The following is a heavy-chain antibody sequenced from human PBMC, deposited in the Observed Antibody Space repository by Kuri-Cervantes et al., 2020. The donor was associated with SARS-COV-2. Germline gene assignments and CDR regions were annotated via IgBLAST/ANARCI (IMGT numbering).Heavy chain of an antibody. CDR3: ARVSEFWNYYDSSGYFSPIDY. Sequence: ASVKVSCKAPETTFPNYDINWVRQATGQGLEWMGMVKTNSGNTLYAQFFQGRVTMTRDTSTSTVYMELRSLRSDDTAVYYCARVSEFWNYYDSSGYFSPIDYWGQGTLVTVSS. D-gene: IGHD3-22*01. CDR2: VKTNSGNT. J-gene: IGHJ4*02. V-gene: IGHV1-8*01. CDR1: ETTFPNYD.